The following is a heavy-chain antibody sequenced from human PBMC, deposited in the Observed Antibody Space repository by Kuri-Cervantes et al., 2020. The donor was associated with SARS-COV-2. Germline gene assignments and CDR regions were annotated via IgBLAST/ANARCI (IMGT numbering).Heavy chain of an antibody. V-gene: IGHV4-59*08. J-gene: IGHJ4*02. Sequence: SETLSLTCTVSGGSISSYYWSWIRQPPGKGLEWIGYIYYSGGTHYNPSLKSRVTTSVDTSNNQFSLKLTSLTAADTAVYYCARVAYSYDSSGLVTSYYFDYWGQGILVTVSS. CDR2: IYYSGGT. D-gene: IGHD3-22*01. CDR1: GGSISSYY. CDR3: ARVAYSYDSSGLVTSYYFDY.